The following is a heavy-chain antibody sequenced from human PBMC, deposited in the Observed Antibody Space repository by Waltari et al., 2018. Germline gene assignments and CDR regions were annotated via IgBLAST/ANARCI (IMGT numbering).Heavy chain of an antibody. CDR3: ARHSGSYYAYY. CDR2: IYHSGST. J-gene: IGHJ4*02. D-gene: IGHD1-26*01. Sequence: QVQLQESGPGLVKPSETLSLTCAVSGYSISSGPYWGWIRQPPGKGLEWIGSIYHSGSTYYNPSLKSRVTISVDTSKNQFSLKLSSVTAADTAVYYCARHSGSYYAYYWGQGTLVTVSS. CDR1: GYSISSGPY. V-gene: IGHV4-38-2*01.